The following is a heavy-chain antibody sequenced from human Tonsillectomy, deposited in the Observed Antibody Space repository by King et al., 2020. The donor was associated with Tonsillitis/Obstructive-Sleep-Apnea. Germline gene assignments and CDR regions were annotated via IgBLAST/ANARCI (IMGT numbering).Heavy chain of an antibody. J-gene: IGHJ5*02. CDR3: ASWDWFDP. V-gene: IGHV3-48*02. Sequence: DEQLVQSGGYLVQPGCSVRRSWTSSIFTFISYSMNWVRQALGKGREWVSYISISGSTIYYADSVKGRFTISRDNAKNSLYLQMNSLRDEDTAVYYCASWDWFDPWGQGTLVTVSS. CDR2: ISISGSTI. D-gene: IGHD3-16*01. CDR1: IFTFISYS.